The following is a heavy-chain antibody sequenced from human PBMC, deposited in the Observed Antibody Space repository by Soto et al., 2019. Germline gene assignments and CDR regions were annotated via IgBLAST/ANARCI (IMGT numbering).Heavy chain of an antibody. D-gene: IGHD3-22*01. CDR2: IYYSGST. CDR3: ARQVDDSSGYNWFDP. J-gene: IGHJ5*02. V-gene: IGHV4-39*01. Sequence: QLQLQESGPGLVKPSETLSLTCTVSGGSISSSSYYWGWIRQPPGKGLEWIGSIYYSGSTYYNPSLKSRVTISVDTSKTQFSLKLSSVTAADTAVYYCARQVDDSSGYNWFDPWGQGTLVTVSS. CDR1: GGSISSSSYY.